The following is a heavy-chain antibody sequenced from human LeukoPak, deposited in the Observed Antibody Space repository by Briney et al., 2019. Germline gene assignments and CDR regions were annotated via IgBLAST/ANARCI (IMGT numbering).Heavy chain of an antibody. D-gene: IGHD3-16*01. J-gene: IGHJ6*03. V-gene: IGHV3-21*01. CDR1: GFTFVSHT. CDR3: TRRGSGKSFYYMDV. CDR2: ISSTVPYI. Sequence: PGGSLRLSCTPSGFTFVSHTMNWVRQAPGKGLDWVASISSTVPYIYYADSLEGRFTISRDNAENSVSLQMASLRVGDTAVYYCTRRGSGKSFYYMDVWGKGTTVTVS.